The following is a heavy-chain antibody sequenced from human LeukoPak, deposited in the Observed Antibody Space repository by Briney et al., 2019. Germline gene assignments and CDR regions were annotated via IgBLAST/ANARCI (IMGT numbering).Heavy chain of an antibody. J-gene: IGHJ3*02. CDR2: ISGSVGST. D-gene: IGHD1-26*01. CDR1: GFTFSSYA. CDR3: TKEAVRELLKGIAFDI. Sequence: GGSLRLSCAASGFTFSSYAMSWVRQAPGKGLEWVSAISGSVGSTYYADSVKGRFTISRDNSKNTLYLQMNSLRAEDTAVYYCTKEAVRELLKGIAFDISGQGTMVTVSS. V-gene: IGHV3-23*01.